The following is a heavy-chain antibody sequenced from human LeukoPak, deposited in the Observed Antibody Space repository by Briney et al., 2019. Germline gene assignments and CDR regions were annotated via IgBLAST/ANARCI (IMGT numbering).Heavy chain of an antibody. D-gene: IGHD5-24*01. Sequence: SETLSLTCSVSGSSISSFYLSRVRQPPGEGLEWIGYIYYTGSTNYNPSLKSRATISVDTSKNQFSLKLSSVTAADTAVYYCARGDGYNLVYWGQRTLVSVSS. CDR1: GSSISSFY. J-gene: IGHJ4*02. V-gene: IGHV4-59*08. CDR2: IYYTGST. CDR3: ARGDGYNLVY.